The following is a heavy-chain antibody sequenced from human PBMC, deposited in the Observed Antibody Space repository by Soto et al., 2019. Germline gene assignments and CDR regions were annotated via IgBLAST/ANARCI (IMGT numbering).Heavy chain of an antibody. CDR2: ISGSNTYT. J-gene: IGHJ4*02. Sequence: PGGSLRLSCAASGFTFSDFYMSWIRQAPGKGLEWLSYISGSNTYTDYADSVKGRFTISRDNAKNSLYLQMNCLRADDTAVYYCARSMKTGKNFDYWGQGTLVTVSS. V-gene: IGHV3-11*03. CDR1: GFTFSDFY. D-gene: IGHD7-27*01. CDR3: ARSMKTGKNFDY.